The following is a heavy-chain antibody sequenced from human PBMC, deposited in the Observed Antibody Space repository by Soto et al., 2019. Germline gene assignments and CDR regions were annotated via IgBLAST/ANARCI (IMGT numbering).Heavy chain of an antibody. D-gene: IGHD2-15*01. V-gene: IGHV4-34*01. CDR3: ARLTAMGYCSGGSCEIDAFDI. CDR2: INHSGST. Sequence: PSETLSLTCAVYGGSFSGYYWSWIRQPPGKGLEWIGEINHSGSTNYNPSLKSRVTISVDTSKNQFSLKLSSVTAADTAVYYCARLTAMGYCSGGSCEIDAFDIWGQGTMVTVSS. J-gene: IGHJ3*02. CDR1: GGSFSGYY.